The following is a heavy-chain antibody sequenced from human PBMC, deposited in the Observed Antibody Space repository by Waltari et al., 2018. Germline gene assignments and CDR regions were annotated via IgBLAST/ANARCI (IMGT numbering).Heavy chain of an antibody. CDR3: ARDVVAVAARRKGGDYFDY. J-gene: IGHJ4*02. D-gene: IGHD6-19*01. CDR2: IIPSFGTA. Sequence: QVQLVQSGAEVKKPGSSVKVSCKASGGTFSSYAISWVRQAPGQGLEWMGGIIPSFGTANYAQKFQGRVTITADESTSTAYMELSSLRSEDTAVYYCARDVVAVAARRKGGDYFDYWGQGTLVTVSS. CDR1: GGTFSSYA. V-gene: IGHV1-69*12.